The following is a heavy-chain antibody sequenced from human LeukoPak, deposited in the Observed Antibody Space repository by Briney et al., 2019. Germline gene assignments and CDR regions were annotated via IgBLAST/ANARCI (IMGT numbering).Heavy chain of an antibody. CDR1: LFTFSSYA. V-gene: IGHV3-23*01. CDR3: AERWICISGGCYSSY. J-gene: IGHJ4*02. CDR2: ISGSGGST. D-gene: IGHD2-15*01. Sequence: PGGSLRLSCSASLFTFSSYAMRCVRQAPGKGLEWVSDISGSGGSTFYADSVKGRFTISRDNSKNTLYLQMNSLRAEDTAIYDCAERWICISGGCYSSYWGQGTLVTVSS.